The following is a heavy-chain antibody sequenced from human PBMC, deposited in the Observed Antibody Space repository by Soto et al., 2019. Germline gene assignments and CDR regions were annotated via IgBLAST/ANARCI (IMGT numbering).Heavy chain of an antibody. CDR1: GGSISSYY. J-gene: IGHJ5*02. CDR2: IYYSGST. CDR3: ANGSGSYHWFDP. D-gene: IGHD3-10*01. Sequence: SETLSLTCTVSGGSISSYYWSWIRQPPGKGLEWTGYIYYSGSTNYNPSLKSRVTISVDTSKNQFSLKLSSVTAADTAVYYCANGSGSYHWFDPWGQGTLVTVSS. V-gene: IGHV4-59*08.